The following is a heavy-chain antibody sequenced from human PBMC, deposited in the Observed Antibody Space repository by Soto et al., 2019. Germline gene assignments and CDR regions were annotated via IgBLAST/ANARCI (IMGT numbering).Heavy chain of an antibody. V-gene: IGHV4-34*01. CDR1: GGSFSGYY. Sequence: SETLSLTCAVYGGSFSGYYWSWIRQPPGKGLEWIGEINHSGSTYYNPSLKSRVTISVDTSKNQFSLKLSSVTAADTAVYYCARLGPWGRSSSLSLLDYWGQGTLVTVS. CDR3: ARLGPWGRSSSLSLLDY. J-gene: IGHJ4*02. CDR2: INHSGST. D-gene: IGHD6-6*01.